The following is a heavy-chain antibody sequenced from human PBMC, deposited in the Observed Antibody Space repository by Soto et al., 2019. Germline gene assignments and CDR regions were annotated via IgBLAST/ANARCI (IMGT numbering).Heavy chain of an antibody. CDR3: ARDFDSSGNYYAGGAFDF. Sequence: ASVKVSCKASGYTFTSYGISWVRQAPGQGLEWMGWISAYKGNTHYTQNLQGRVTVTTDTSTSTAHMELRSLRSDDTAVYYCARDFDSSGNYYAGGAFDFWGEGTLVTVSS. D-gene: IGHD3-22*01. CDR1: GYTFTSYG. CDR2: ISAYKGNT. V-gene: IGHV1-18*04. J-gene: IGHJ3*01.